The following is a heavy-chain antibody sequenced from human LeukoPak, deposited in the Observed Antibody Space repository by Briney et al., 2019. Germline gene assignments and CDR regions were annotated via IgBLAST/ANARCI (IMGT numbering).Heavy chain of an antibody. CDR3: TRDGHTAMDSLAG. D-gene: IGHD5-18*01. Sequence: QPGRSLRLSCTASGFTLGDYAMSSVRQAPGKGLEWLVFIRSKAYGSTTAYAAAVKPRFTISRDDPKSIAYLQMNSLKTEDTAVYDCTRDGHTAMDSLAGWGQGTLVTVSS. CDR2: IRSKAYGSTT. V-gene: IGHV3-49*04. CDR1: GFTLGDYA. J-gene: IGHJ4*02.